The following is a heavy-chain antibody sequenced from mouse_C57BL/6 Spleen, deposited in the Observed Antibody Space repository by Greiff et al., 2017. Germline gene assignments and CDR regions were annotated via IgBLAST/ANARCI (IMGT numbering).Heavy chain of an antibody. CDR1: GYAFSSSW. CDR3: ASYYYGDRHYYAMDY. V-gene: IGHV1-82*01. D-gene: IGHD1-1*01. CDR2: IYPGDGDT. Sequence: QVQLQQSGPELVKPGASVKISCKASGYAFSSSWMNWVKQRPGKGLEWIGRIYPGDGDTNYNGKFKGKATLTADKSSSTAYMQLSSLTSEVTAVYFCASYYYGDRHYYAMDYWGQGTSVTVSS. J-gene: IGHJ4*01.